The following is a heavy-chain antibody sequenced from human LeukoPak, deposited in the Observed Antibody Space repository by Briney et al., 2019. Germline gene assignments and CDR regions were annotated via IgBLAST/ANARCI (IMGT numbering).Heavy chain of an antibody. CDR1: GFTFDDYG. CDR3: AKFGDFWSGYYNPYFDY. J-gene: IGHJ4*02. D-gene: IGHD3-3*01. Sequence: GGSLRLSCAASGFTFDDYGMNWVRQAPGKGLEWVSAINWNGISTGYADSVKGRFTISRDNAKNSLYLQMDSLRAEDTAVYYCAKFGDFWSGYYNPYFDYWGQGTLVTVSS. V-gene: IGHV3-20*04. CDR2: INWNGIST.